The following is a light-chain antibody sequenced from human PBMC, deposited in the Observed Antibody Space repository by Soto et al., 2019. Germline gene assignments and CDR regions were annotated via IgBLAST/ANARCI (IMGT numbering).Light chain of an antibody. CDR1: QSVSSN. V-gene: IGKV3-15*01. J-gene: IGKJ2*01. CDR2: GAS. CDR3: QQYNNWPPKNT. Sequence: EIVMTQSPATLSVSPGERATLSCRASQSVSSNLAWYQQKPGQAPRLLIYGASTRATGIPARFSGSGSGTEFTLTISSLQSEDFAVDYCQQYNNWPPKNTFGQGTKLESK.